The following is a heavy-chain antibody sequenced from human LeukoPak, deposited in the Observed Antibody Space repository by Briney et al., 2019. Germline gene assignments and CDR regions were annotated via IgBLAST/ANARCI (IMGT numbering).Heavy chain of an antibody. CDR2: IYYSGST. CDR3: ARDGDSTY. Sequence: GLEWIGYIYYSGSTNYTPSLKSRVTISVDTSKNQFSLKLSSVTAADTAVYYCARDGDSTYWGQGTLVTVSS. D-gene: IGHD4-11*01. V-gene: IGHV4-59*01. J-gene: IGHJ4*02.